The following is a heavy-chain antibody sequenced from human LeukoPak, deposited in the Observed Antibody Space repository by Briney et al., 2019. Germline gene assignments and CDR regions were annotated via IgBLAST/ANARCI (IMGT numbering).Heavy chain of an antibody. CDR3: IKDIGPYYYGSGSYYTNTHNYGMDV. CDR1: GASIRSYQ. CDR2: ISWNSGSI. V-gene: IGHV3-9*01. Sequence: LSLTCTVSGASIRSYQWSWIRQPPGKGLEWVSGISWNSGSIGYADSVKGRFTISRDNAKNSLYLQMNSLRAEDTAFYYCIKDIGPYYYGSGSYYTNTHNYGMDVWGQGTTVTVSS. J-gene: IGHJ6*02. D-gene: IGHD3-10*01.